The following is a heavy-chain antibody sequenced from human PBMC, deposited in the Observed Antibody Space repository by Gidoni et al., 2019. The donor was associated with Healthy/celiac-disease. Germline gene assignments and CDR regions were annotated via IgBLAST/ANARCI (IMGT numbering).Heavy chain of an antibody. CDR2: FDPEDGET. CDR3: ATAATMIVVVPRTNDAFDI. V-gene: IGHV1-24*01. CDR1: GYTLTELS. Sequence: QVQLVQSGAEVKKPGASVKVSCKVSGYTLTELSMHWVRQAPGKGLEWMGGFDPEDGETIYAQKFQGRVTMTEDTSTDTAYMELSSLRSEDTAVYYCATAATMIVVVPRTNDAFDIWGQGTMVTVSS. J-gene: IGHJ3*02. D-gene: IGHD3-22*01.